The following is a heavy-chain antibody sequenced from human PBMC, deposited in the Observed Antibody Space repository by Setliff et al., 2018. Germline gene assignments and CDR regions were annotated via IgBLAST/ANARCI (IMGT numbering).Heavy chain of an antibody. CDR2: TRDRAHSYST. D-gene: IGHD3-3*01. CDR3: TRARDRSGYWDFDY. Sequence: GGSLRLSCAASGFIFSDHYLDWVRQAPGRGLEWVARTRDRAHSYSTEYAASAKGRFTISRDDSKNSLYLQMNSLKTEDTAVYYCTRARDRSGYWDFDYWGQGTLVTVSS. J-gene: IGHJ4*02. V-gene: IGHV3-72*01. CDR1: GFIFSDHY.